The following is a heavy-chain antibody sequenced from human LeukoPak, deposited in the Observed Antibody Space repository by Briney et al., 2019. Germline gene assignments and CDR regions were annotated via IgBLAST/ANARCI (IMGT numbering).Heavy chain of an antibody. CDR2: IVVGSGNT. V-gene: IGHV1-58*01. Sequence: ASVKVSCKASGFTFTSSAVQWVRQARGQRLEWIGWIVVGSGNTNYAQKFQERVTITRDMSTSTAYMELSSLRSEDTAVYYCAAVGCSSTSCPHDAFDIWSQGTMVTVSS. CDR3: AAVGCSSTSCPHDAFDI. CDR1: GFTFTSSA. J-gene: IGHJ3*02. D-gene: IGHD2-2*01.